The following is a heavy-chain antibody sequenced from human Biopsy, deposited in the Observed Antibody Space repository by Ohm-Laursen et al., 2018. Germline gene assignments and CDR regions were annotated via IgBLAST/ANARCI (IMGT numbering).Heavy chain of an antibody. CDR1: GFTFSDYY. Sequence: SLRLSCAASGFTFSDYYMSWIRQAPGKGLEWVSYITSGGSTTDYADSVKGRFTISRDNAKSSLFLQMNSLRAEDAAVYYCARDVEGFYSYAMDVWGQGPTVTVSS. CDR2: ITSGGSTT. CDR3: ARDVEGFYSYAMDV. V-gene: IGHV3-11*01. J-gene: IGHJ6*02. D-gene: IGHD5-24*01.